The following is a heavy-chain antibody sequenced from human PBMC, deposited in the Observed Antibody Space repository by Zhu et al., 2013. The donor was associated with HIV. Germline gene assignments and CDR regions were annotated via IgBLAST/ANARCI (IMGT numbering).Heavy chain of an antibody. CDR3: VYYCARSRISMGAFDI. D-gene: IGHD3-22*01. Sequence: QVQLVQSGAEVKKPGASVKVSCKASGYSLTGYYIHWVRQAPGQGLEWMGWINPNSGATTYAQSFQGRVTMSRDTSISTAYMELSRLRSDDTAVDTAVYYCARSRISMGAFDIWGQGTVVTVSS. V-gene: IGHV1-2*02. CDR1: GYSLTGYY. J-gene: IGHJ3*02. CDR2: INPNSGAT.